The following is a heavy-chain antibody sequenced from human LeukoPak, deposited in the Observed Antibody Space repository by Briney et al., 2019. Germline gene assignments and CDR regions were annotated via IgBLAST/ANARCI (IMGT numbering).Heavy chain of an antibody. Sequence: GGSLRLSRAASGFTFSSYSLHWVRQAPGKGLEWVAVISFDGSIQKYADSVRGRFTISRDNSKNTLYLQMNSLRGEDMAAYYCARELTIFGTVIQRYDAFDIWGQGTMVTVSS. J-gene: IGHJ3*02. D-gene: IGHD3-3*01. CDR3: ARELTIFGTVIQRYDAFDI. V-gene: IGHV3-30-3*01. CDR1: GFTFSSYS. CDR2: ISFDGSIQ.